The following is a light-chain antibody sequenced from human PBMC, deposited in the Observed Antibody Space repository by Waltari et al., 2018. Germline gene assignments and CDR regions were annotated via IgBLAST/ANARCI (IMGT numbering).Light chain of an antibody. CDR2: GQD. CDR3: NSRDSNDHVI. CDR1: SIRTYS. J-gene: IGLJ2*01. V-gene: IGLV3-19*01. Sequence: SSELAQDPAASVALGQTVRITCQGDSIRTYSASWYQQKPGQAPVLVIYGQDSRPSGVPDRFSGSTSRNTASLTITGAQAEDEADYYCNSRDSNDHVIFGRGTKLTVL.